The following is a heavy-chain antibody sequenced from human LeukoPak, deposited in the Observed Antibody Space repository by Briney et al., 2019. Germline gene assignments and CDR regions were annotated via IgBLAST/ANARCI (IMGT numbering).Heavy chain of an antibody. CDR1: GFTFSSYE. Sequence: GGSLRLSCAASGFTFSSYEMNWVRQAPGKGLEWVSYISSSGSTIYYADSVKGRFTISRDNAKNSLYLQMNSLRAEDTAVYYSARAHARGYGGYFDYWGQGTLVTVSS. J-gene: IGHJ4*02. D-gene: IGHD5-12*01. CDR2: ISSSGSTI. CDR3: ARAHARGYGGYFDY. V-gene: IGHV3-48*03.